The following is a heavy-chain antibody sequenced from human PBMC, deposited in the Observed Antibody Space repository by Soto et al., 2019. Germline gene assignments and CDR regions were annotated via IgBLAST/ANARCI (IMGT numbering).Heavy chain of an antibody. J-gene: IGHJ4*02. D-gene: IGHD6-19*01. CDR2: ISYDGSNK. V-gene: IGHV3-30-3*01. CDR3: ARDLGSGWYGDSGYYFDY. Sequence: QVQLVESGGGVVQPGRSLRLSCAASGFTFSSYAMHWVRQAPGKGLEWVAVISYDGSNKYYADSVKGRFTISRDNSKNTLYLQMNSLRAEDTAVYYCARDLGSGWYGDSGYYFDYWGQGTLVTVSS. CDR1: GFTFSSYA.